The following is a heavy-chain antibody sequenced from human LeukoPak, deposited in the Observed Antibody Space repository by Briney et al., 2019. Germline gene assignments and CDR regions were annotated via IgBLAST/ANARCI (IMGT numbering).Heavy chain of an antibody. CDR2: IYHSGST. CDR3: ARGLGYCSSTSCYNWFDP. J-gene: IGHJ5*02. CDR1: GGPIRSYY. D-gene: IGHD2-2*01. Sequence: SETLSLTCTVSGGPIRSYYWGWIRQPPGKGLEWIGSIYHSGSTYYNPSLKSRVTISVDTSKNQFSLKLSSVTAADTAVYYCARGLGYCSSTSCYNWFDPWGQGTLVTVSS. V-gene: IGHV4-38-2*02.